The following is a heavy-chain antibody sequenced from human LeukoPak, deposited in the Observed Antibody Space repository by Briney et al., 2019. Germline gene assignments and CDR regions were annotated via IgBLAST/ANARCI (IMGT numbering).Heavy chain of an antibody. Sequence: GGSLRLSCAASGFTFSSYWMSWVRQAPGKGLEWVANIKQDGSEKYYVDSVKGRFTISRDNAKNSLYLQMNSLRAEDTAVYYCAAHCSSTSCYRWAPRSRGGYHEYFQHCGQGTLVTVSS. CDR3: AAHCSSTSCYRWAPRSRGGYHEYFQH. J-gene: IGHJ1*01. CDR1: GFTFSSYW. D-gene: IGHD2-2*01. CDR2: IKQDGSEK. V-gene: IGHV3-7*01.